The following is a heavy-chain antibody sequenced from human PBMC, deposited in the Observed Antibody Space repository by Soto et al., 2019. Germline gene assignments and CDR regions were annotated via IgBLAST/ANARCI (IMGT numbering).Heavy chain of an antibody. V-gene: IGHV3-23*01. Sequence: PGGSLRLSCAASGFTFSSFGMNWVRQAPGKXLEWVSSLSPNGGSTYYAESVKGRFTISRDNAKNTLFLQMDSLRAEDTAVYFCAKSKDSTIFGVVIYYFDTWGQGALVTVSS. CDR1: GFTFSSFG. CDR2: LSPNGGST. CDR3: AKSKDSTIFGVVIYYFDT. D-gene: IGHD3-3*01. J-gene: IGHJ4*02.